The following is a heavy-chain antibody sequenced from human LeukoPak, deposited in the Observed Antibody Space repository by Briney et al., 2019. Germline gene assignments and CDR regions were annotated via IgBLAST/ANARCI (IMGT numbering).Heavy chain of an antibody. V-gene: IGHV3-23*01. CDR2: ISGSGGST. Sequence: GGSLRLSCAVSGLTFNNYAMTWVRQAPGKGLEWVSAISGSGGSTYYADSVKGRFTISRDNSKNTLYLQMNSLRAEDTAVYYCAVQAPGYSSSWTEEIYWGQGTLVTVSS. CDR1: GLTFNNYA. CDR3: AVQAPGYSSSWTEEIY. J-gene: IGHJ4*02. D-gene: IGHD6-13*01.